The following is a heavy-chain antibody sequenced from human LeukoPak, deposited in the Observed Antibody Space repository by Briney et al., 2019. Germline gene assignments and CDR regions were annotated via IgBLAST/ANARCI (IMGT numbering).Heavy chain of an antibody. CDR2: IYYSGST. J-gene: IGHJ3*02. V-gene: IGHV4-61*05. CDR3: ARTGYNSHAFDI. CDR1: GGSISSSSYY. D-gene: IGHD1-20*01. Sequence: SETLSLTCTVSGGSISSSSYYWGWIRQPPGKGLEWIGYIYYSGSTNYNPSLKSRVTISVDTSKNQFSLKLSSVTAADTAVYYCARTGYNSHAFDIWGQGTMVTVSS.